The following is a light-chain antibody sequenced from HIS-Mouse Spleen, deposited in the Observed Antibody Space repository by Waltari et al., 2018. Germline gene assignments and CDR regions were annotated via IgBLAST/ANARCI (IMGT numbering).Light chain of an antibody. CDR2: DVS. J-gene: IGLJ2*01. Sequence: QSALTQPASVSGSPGQSITISCTGTSSDVGGYNYISWYQQHPGKAPNLMIYDVSNRHSGVSNRFSGSKSGNTASLTISGLQAEDEADYYCSSYTSSSTEVFGGGTKLTVL. V-gene: IGLV2-14*03. CDR1: SSDVGGYNY. CDR3: SSYTSSSTEV.